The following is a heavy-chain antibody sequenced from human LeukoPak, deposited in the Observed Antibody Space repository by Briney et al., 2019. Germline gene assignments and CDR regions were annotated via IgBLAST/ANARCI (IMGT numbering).Heavy chain of an antibody. CDR1: GGTFSSYA. Sequence: ASVKVSCKASGGTFSSYAISWVRQAPGRGLEWMGRIIPILGIANYAQKFQGRVTITADKSTSTAYMELSSLRSEDTAVYYCARHLPVGTRDFWSGYYTPIDYWGQGTLVTVSS. CDR2: IIPILGIA. D-gene: IGHD3-3*01. CDR3: ARHLPVGTRDFWSGYYTPIDY. V-gene: IGHV1-69*04. J-gene: IGHJ4*02.